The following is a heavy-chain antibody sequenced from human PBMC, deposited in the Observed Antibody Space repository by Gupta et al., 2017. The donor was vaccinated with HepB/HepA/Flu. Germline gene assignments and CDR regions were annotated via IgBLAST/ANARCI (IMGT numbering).Heavy chain of an antibody. CDR3: ARDPVSIAAAGISWFDP. J-gene: IGHJ5*02. D-gene: IGHD6-13*01. CDR2: TYYRSKWYN. Sequence: QVQLQQSGPGLVKPSQTLSLTCAISGDSVSSNSAAWNWLRQSPSRGLEWLGRTYYRSKWYNDYAVSVKSRITINPDTSKNQFSLQLNSVTPEDTAVYYCARDPVSIAAAGISWFDPWGQGTLVTVSS. CDR1: GDSVSSNSAA. V-gene: IGHV6-1*01.